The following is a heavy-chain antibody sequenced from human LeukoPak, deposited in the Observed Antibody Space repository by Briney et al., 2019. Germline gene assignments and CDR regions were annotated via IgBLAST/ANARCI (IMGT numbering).Heavy chain of an antibody. CDR2: INPKSGGT. CDR3: ARENVL. J-gene: IGHJ4*02. V-gene: IGHV1-2*02. Sequence: GASVKVSCKASGNTFTDYCMHWVRQAPGQGLEWMGWINPKSGGTKYAQKFQGRVTMTRDTSISTAYMELSRLRSDDTAVYYCARENVLWGQGTLVTVSS. CDR1: GNTFTDYC. D-gene: IGHD2-8*01.